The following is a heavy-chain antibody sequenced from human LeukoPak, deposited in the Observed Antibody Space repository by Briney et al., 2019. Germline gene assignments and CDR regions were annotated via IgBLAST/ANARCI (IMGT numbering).Heavy chain of an antibody. CDR1: GFTVSSNS. CDR3: ARHYYDSSVYHYIFDS. V-gene: IGHV3-53*01. CDR2: IYSSATT. J-gene: IGHJ4*02. D-gene: IGHD3-22*01. Sequence: GGSLRLSCAASGFTVSSNSMSWVRQAPGKGLEWVSVIYSSATTNYADFVKGRFTISRDTSKNTLYLQMNSLRAEDTAVYYCARHYYDSSVYHYIFDSWGQGTLVTVSS.